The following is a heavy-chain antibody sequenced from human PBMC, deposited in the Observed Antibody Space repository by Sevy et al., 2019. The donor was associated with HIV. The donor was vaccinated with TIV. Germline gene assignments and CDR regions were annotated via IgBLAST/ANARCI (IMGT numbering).Heavy chain of an antibody. CDR3: AAPRGKYSGYEHEH. V-gene: IGHV4-39*01. Sequence: SETLSLTCTVSGDSFRSSHYFWGWIRQPPGKGLEWIGRFFYGERSHYNPSLKSRVTMSADATKNQFSLRLIYVTAADTAMYYCAAPRGKYSGYEHEHWGPGILVTVSS. CDR2: FFYGERS. D-gene: IGHD5-12*01. CDR1: GDSFRSSHYF. J-gene: IGHJ4*02.